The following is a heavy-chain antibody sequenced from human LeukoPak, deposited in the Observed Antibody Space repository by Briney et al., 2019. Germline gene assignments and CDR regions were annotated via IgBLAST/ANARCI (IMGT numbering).Heavy chain of an antibody. CDR3: AKDDSIAAAGIRSPIDY. Sequence: PGGSLRLSCAASGFTFSSYAMSWVRQAPGKGLEWVSAISGSGGSTYYADSVKGRFTISRDNSKNTLYLQMNSLRDEDTAVYYCAKDDSIAAAGIRSPIDYWGQGTLVTVSS. J-gene: IGHJ4*02. CDR2: ISGSGGST. CDR1: GFTFSSYA. D-gene: IGHD6-13*01. V-gene: IGHV3-23*01.